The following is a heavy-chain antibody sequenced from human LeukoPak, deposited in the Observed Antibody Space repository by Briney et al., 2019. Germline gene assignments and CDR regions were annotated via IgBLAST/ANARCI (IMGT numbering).Heavy chain of an antibody. CDR2: ISGTGCST. J-gene: IGHJ3*02. Sequence: GGSLRLSCAASGSTFAISATSWVRHPPGKGLESVSSISGTGCSTYYADSVKGRFTISRDNSKNTLYLQMNSLRAGDTAVYYCAKSTPFDRPHAFDIWGQGTMVTVSS. CDR3: AKSTPFDRPHAFDI. CDR1: GSTFAISA. V-gene: IGHV3-23*01. D-gene: IGHD3-22*01.